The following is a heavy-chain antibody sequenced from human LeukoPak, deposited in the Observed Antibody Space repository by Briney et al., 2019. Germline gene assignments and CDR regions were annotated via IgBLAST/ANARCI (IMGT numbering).Heavy chain of an antibody. CDR3: AKDIFRNDYYDSSGYYSYYFDY. D-gene: IGHD3-22*01. Sequence: PGGSLRLSCAASGFTFSSYWMHWVRQAPGKGLEWVSLISWDGGSTYYADSVKGRFTISRDNSKNSLYLQMNSLRTEDTALYYCAKDIFRNDYYDSSGYYSYYFDYWGQGTLVTVSS. CDR1: GFTFSSYW. V-gene: IGHV3-43*01. J-gene: IGHJ4*02. CDR2: ISWDGGST.